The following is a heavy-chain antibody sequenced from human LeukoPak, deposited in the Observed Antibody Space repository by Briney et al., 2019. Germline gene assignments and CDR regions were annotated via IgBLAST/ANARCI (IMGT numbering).Heavy chain of an antibody. Sequence: SETLSLTCTVSGGSLSSGVYYWTWVRQPPGEGLEWIGYISYSGTTYSSPSLKTRLTISTDTSKSQFSLMLTSVTAADTAVYYCARYYCGSTDCPGIDYWGQGTLVTVSS. CDR1: GGSLSSGVYY. CDR3: ARYYCGSTDCPGIDY. CDR2: ISYSGTT. V-gene: IGHV4-30-4*01. J-gene: IGHJ4*02. D-gene: IGHD2-2*01.